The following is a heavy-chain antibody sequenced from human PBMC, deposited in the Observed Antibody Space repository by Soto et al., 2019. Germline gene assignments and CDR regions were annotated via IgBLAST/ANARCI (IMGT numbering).Heavy chain of an antibody. CDR1: GFTFRNYG. CDR2: IWYDGSNK. J-gene: IGHJ6*02. V-gene: IGHV3-33*01. D-gene: IGHD2-2*01. Sequence: QVHLVESGGGVVQPGRSLRLSCATSGFTFRNYGMHWVRQAPGKGLEWVAVIWYDGSNKYYADSVKGRFTISRDNSKNTLYLQMNSLRAEDTAVYFCATSNPPVIMDVWGQGTTVTVSS. CDR3: ATSNPPVIMDV.